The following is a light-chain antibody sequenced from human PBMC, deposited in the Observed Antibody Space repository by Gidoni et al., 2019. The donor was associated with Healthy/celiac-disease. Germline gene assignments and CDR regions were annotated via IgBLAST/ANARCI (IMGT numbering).Light chain of an antibody. CDR2: GAS. Sequence: EIVLPQSPGTLSLSPGERATLSCRASHSVSSSYLAWYQQKPGQAPRLLIYGASSRATGIPDRFSGSGSGTDFTLPISRLEPEDFAVYYCQQYGSSPLTFGPGTKVDIK. J-gene: IGKJ3*01. CDR3: QQYGSSPLT. CDR1: HSVSSSY. V-gene: IGKV3-20*01.